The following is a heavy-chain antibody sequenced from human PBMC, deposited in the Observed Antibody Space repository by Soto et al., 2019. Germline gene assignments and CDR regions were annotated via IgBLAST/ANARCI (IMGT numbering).Heavy chain of an antibody. CDR1: GGSISSGDYY. CDR2: IYYSGST. V-gene: IGHV4-30-4*01. Sequence: ASETLSLTCTVSGGSISSGDYYWSWIRQPPGKGLEWIGYIYYSGSTYYNPSLKSRVTISVDTSKNQFSLKLSSVTAADTAVYYCARAYCGGDCSNWFDPWGQGTLVTVSS. CDR3: ARAYCGGDCSNWFDP. J-gene: IGHJ5*02. D-gene: IGHD2-21*02.